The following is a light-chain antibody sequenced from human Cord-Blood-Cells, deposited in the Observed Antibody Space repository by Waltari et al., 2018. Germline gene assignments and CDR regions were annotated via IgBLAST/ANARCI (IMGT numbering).Light chain of an antibody. CDR2: DAS. Sequence: IVLTQSPATLPLSPGERATISCRASQSVSSYLAWYQQKPGQAPRLLIYDASNRATGIPARFSGSGSGTDFTLTISSLEPEDFAVYYCQQRSNWPWTFGQGTKVEIK. V-gene: IGKV3-11*01. CDR3: QQRSNWPWT. J-gene: IGKJ1*01. CDR1: QSVSSY.